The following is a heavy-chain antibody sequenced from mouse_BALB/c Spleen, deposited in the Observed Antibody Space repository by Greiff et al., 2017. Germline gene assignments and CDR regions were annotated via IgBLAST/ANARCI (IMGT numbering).Heavy chain of an antibody. CDR3: ARVGDYDYEGRCAY. CDR1: GFTFSSYA. Sequence: DVKLVESGGGLVKPGGSLKLSCAASGFTFSSYAMSWVRQTPEKRLEWVASISSGGSTYYPDSVKGRFTISRDNAKNTLYLQMSSLKSEGTAMYYCARVGDYDYEGRCAYWGQGTLVTVSA. V-gene: IGHV5-6-5*01. J-gene: IGHJ3*01. D-gene: IGHD2-4*01. CDR2: ISSGGST.